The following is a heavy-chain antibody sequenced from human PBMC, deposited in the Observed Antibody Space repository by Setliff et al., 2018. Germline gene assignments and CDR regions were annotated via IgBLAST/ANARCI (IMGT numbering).Heavy chain of an antibody. CDR1: GGSISSGNYY. V-gene: IGHV4-39*01. D-gene: IGHD3-10*01. Sequence: TLSLTCRVSGGSISSGNYYWGLIRRPPGKGLEWVATIYYSGSTYSNPSLKSRLIISVDAPDNQFSVKLSSVTAADTAVYYCARHKSNGSGSYPSLYMDVWGKGIMVTVSS. J-gene: IGHJ6*03. CDR2: IYYSGST. CDR3: ARHKSNGSGSYPSLYMDV.